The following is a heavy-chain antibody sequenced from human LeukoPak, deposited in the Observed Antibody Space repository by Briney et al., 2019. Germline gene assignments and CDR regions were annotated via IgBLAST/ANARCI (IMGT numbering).Heavy chain of an antibody. J-gene: IGHJ4*02. CDR2: ISGDGGST. V-gene: IGHV3-43*02. CDR1: GFTFDDYA. Sequence: PGGSLRPSCAASGFTFDDYAMHWVRQAPGKGLEWVSLISGDGGSTYYADSVKGRFTISRDNSKNSLYLQMNSLRAEDTAVYYCARGDFEHWGQGTLVTVSS. CDR3: ARGDFEH.